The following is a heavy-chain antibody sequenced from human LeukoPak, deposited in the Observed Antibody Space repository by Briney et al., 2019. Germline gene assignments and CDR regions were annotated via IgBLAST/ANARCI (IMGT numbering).Heavy chain of an antibody. CDR1: GGSFRSSSYY. Sequence: KPSETLSLTCIVSGGSFRSSSYYWGWIRQTPGKGLEWIGCIYYSGSTYYNPSLKSRVTISVDTSKNQFSLKLSSVTAADTAVYYCARGRGYYDSSGYYDDYWGQGTLVTVSS. CDR2: IYYSGST. D-gene: IGHD3-22*01. CDR3: ARGRGYYDSSGYYDDY. V-gene: IGHV4-39*07. J-gene: IGHJ4*02.